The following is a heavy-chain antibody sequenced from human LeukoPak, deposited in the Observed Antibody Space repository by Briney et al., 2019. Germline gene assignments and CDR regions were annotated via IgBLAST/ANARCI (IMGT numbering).Heavy chain of an antibody. CDR2: IYSGGST. Sequence: PGGSLRLSCAASGFTVSSNYMRWVRQAPGKGLEWVSVIYSGGSTNYADSVKGRFTISRDNSKNTLYLQMNSLRTEDTAVYYCARGSPGGLRFLEWSGYYFDYWGQGTLVTVSS. CDR3: ARGSPGGLRFLEWSGYYFDY. CDR1: GFTVSSNY. D-gene: IGHD3-3*01. V-gene: IGHV3-53*01. J-gene: IGHJ4*02.